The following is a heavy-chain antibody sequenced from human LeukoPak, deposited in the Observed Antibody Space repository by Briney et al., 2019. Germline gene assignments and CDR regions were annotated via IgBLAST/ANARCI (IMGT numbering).Heavy chain of an antibody. J-gene: IGHJ3*01. CDR2: IKQDGNER. CDR3: VRGGGGFDF. Sequence: GSLRLSCAASEFTFNNYWMSWVRQAPGKGLEWVANIKQDGNERNYLDSVRGRFTISRDNAKNSLDLQMNSLRTEDTALYYCVRGGGGFDFWGQGTRVTVSS. CDR1: EFTFNNYW. D-gene: IGHD2-15*01. V-gene: IGHV3-7*02.